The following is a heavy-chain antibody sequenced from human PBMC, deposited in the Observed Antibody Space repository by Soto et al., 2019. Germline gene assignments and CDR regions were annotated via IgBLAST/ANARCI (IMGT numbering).Heavy chain of an antibody. V-gene: IGHV3-48*03. D-gene: IGHD3-9*01. CDR2: ISSSGSTI. CDR1: GFTFSSYA. Sequence: GGSLRLSCAASGFTFSSYAMSWVRQAPGKGLEWVSYISSSGSTIFYTDSVKGRFTVSRDNARNTLFLQLNSLRVDDTAVYYCARGGFDHAFDLWGQGTMVTVSS. CDR3: ARGGFDHAFDL. J-gene: IGHJ3*01.